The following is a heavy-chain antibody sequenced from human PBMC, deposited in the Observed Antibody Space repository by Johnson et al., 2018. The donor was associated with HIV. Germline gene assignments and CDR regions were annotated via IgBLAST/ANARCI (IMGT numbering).Heavy chain of an antibody. J-gene: IGHJ3*02. Sequence: QVQLVESGGGLVKPGGSLRLSCAASGFTFSSYAMHWVRQAPGKGLEWVAVISYDGSNKYYADSVKGRFTISRDNSKNTLYLQMNSLRAEDTAVYYCARGRKTVTTVRPSAFDIWGQGTMVTVSS. CDR1: GFTFSSYA. CDR2: ISYDGSNK. V-gene: IGHV3-30-3*01. D-gene: IGHD4-17*01. CDR3: ARGRKTVTTVRPSAFDI.